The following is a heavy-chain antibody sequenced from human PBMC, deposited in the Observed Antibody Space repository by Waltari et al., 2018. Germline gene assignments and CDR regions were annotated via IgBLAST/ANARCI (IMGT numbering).Heavy chain of an antibody. CDR1: GGSISRGDYY. D-gene: IGHD3-10*01. CDR3: ARDWRPVSGSGREGFYFDY. Sequence: QVQLQESGPGLVKPSQTLSLTCTVSGGSISRGDYYWSWIRQPPGKGPEWIGNINYSGSTHYNPSLKSRVTISVETSKKQFSLELNSVTAADTAVYYCARDWRPVSGSGREGFYFDYWGQGILVTVSS. V-gene: IGHV4-30-4*01. J-gene: IGHJ4*02. CDR2: INYSGST.